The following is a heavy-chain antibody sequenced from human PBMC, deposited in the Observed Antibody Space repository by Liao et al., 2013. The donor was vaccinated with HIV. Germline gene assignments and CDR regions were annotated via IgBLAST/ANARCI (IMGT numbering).Heavy chain of an antibody. CDR3: ASWMLVDYIYYMDV. CDR1: SGSISSGDYY. V-gene: IGHV4-30-4*08. Sequence: QVQLQESGPGLVKPSQTLSLTCTVSSGSISSGDYYWSWVRQPPGKGLDWIGYIYYSGSTSYYPSLYNPSLKSRVTISADTSRKQFSLSLRSATAADTAVYFCASWMLVDYIYYMDVWGKGAKVTVSS. D-gene: IGHD2-8*02. CDR2: IYYSGST. J-gene: IGHJ6*03.